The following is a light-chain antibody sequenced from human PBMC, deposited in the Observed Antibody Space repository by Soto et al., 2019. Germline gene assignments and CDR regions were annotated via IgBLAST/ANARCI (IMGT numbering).Light chain of an antibody. Sequence: DIQMTQSPSSLSASVGDRVTITCRASQSISRYLNWYQQKPGKAPKPLIYAASSLQSGVPSRFSGSGSGTDFTLTISSLQPEDFATYYCQQSHSTWTFDQGTKVEIK. J-gene: IGKJ1*01. CDR2: AAS. V-gene: IGKV1-39*01. CDR3: QQSHSTWT. CDR1: QSISRY.